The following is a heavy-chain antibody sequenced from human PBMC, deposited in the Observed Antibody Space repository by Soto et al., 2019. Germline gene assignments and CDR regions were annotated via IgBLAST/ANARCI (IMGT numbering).Heavy chain of an antibody. CDR2: IYYSGST. CDR3: ARHFYYGDYRGY. D-gene: IGHD4-17*01. V-gene: IGHV4-39*01. CDR1: GGSISSSSYY. Sequence: QLQLQESGPGLVKPSETLSLPCTVSGGSISSSSYYWGWIRQPPGKGLEWIGSIYYSGSTYYNPSLKSRVTRSVDTSKNQFSLKLSSVTAADTAVYYCARHFYYGDYRGYWGQGTLVTVSS. J-gene: IGHJ4*02.